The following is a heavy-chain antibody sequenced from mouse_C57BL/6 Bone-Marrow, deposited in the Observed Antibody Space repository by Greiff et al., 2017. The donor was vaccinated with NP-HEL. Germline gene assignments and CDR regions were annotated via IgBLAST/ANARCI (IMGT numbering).Heavy chain of an antibody. CDR2: INPNNGGT. J-gene: IGHJ4*01. V-gene: IGHV1-18*01. CDR3: ARSAMGRYYAMDY. Sequence: VQLQQSGPELVKPGASVKIPCKASGYTFTDYNMDWVKQSHGKSLEWIGDINPNNGGTIYNQKFKGKATLTVDKSSSTAYMELRSLTSEDTAVYYCARSAMGRYYAMDYWGQGTSVTVSS. CDR1: GYTFTDYN.